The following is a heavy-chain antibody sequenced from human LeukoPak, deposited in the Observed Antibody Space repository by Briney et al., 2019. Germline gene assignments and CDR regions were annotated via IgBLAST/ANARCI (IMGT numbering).Heavy chain of an antibody. CDR3: ARDLGDGYLANDY. D-gene: IGHD5-24*01. J-gene: IGHJ4*02. V-gene: IGHV4-31*03. Sequence: PSQTLSLTCTVSGGSISSGAYYWSWIRQHPGKGLEWIGYFYYSGSTNYNPSLKSRVTISVDTSKNQFSLDLSSVTAADTAVYYCARDLGDGYLANDYWGQGTLVTVSS. CDR1: GGSISSGAYY. CDR2: FYYSGST.